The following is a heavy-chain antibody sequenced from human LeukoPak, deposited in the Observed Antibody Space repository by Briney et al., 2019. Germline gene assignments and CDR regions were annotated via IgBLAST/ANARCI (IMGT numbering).Heavy chain of an antibody. Sequence: PSETLSLTCAVSGASVSSGSYYWSWIRQPAGKELEWIGYIYYSGSTNYNPSLKSRVTISIDTSKNQFSLKLSSVTAADTAVYYCARGGGSSGWPYFDYWGQGTLVTVSS. CDR2: IYYSGST. V-gene: IGHV4-61*01. D-gene: IGHD6-19*01. CDR1: GASVSSGSYY. J-gene: IGHJ4*02. CDR3: ARGGGSSGWPYFDY.